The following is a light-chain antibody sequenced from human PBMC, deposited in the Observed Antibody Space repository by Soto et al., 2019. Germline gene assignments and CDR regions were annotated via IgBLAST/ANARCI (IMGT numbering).Light chain of an antibody. V-gene: IGKV3D-15*01. CDR2: GAS. Sequence: EIVMTQSPATLSVSPGERATLSCRSSQSVSSNLAWYQQKPGQAPRLLIYGASNRAAGVPDRFSGGGSGTEFTLTISSLQSEDFAVYSCLQYHNLWAFGQGTKVDIK. CDR1: QSVSSN. J-gene: IGKJ1*01. CDR3: LQYHNLWA.